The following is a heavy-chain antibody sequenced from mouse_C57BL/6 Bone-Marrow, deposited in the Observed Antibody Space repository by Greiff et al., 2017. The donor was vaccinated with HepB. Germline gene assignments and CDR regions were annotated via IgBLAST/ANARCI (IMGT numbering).Heavy chain of an antibody. V-gene: IGHV1-69*01. J-gene: IGHJ3*01. CDR3: ARHWFAY. CDR2: IDPSDSYT. CDR1: GYNFTSYF. Sequence: QLPHPFSELVMPGASFKLSCKASGYNFTSYFIHWVNQRPGQGLEWIGEIDPSDSYTNYNQKFKGKSTLTVDKSSSTAYMQLSSLTSEDSAVYYCARHWFAYWGQGTLVTVSA.